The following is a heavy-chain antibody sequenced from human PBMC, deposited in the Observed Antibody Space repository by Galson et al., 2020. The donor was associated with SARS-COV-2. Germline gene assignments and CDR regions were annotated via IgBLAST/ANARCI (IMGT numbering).Heavy chain of an antibody. V-gene: IGHV1-18*01. Sequence: ASVKVSCNASGYTFTNYGFSWVRQAPGLGLEWMGWISASNGDTNYAQTPQGRVTMTTDTSTSTTFMELRSLRSDDTAMYYCARTSRGSFSGFYFDYWGQGTLVTVSS. CDR1: GYTFTNYG. D-gene: IGHD3-22*01. CDR2: ISASNGDT. J-gene: IGHJ4*02. CDR3: ARTSRGSFSGFYFDY.